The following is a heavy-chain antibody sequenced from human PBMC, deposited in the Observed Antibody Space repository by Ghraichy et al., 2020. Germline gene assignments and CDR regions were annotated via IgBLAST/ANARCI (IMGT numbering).Heavy chain of an antibody. CDR3: ARGTYYYDSSGYYSTNYYYYYCMDV. V-gene: IGHV4-34*01. CDR2: INHSGST. D-gene: IGHD3-22*01. CDR1: GGSFSGYY. J-gene: IGHJ6*02. Sequence: SQTLSLTCAVYGGSFSGYYWSWIRQPPGKGLEWIGEINHSGSTNYNPSLKSRVTISVDTSKNQFSLKLSSVTAADTAVYYCARGTYYYDSSGYYSTNYYYYYCMDVGGQGTTVTVSS.